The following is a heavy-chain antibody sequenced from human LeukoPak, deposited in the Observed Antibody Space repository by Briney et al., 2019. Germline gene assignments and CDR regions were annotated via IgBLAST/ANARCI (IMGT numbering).Heavy chain of an antibody. CDR3: ARVGGDSSGWYNGVFDY. V-gene: IGHV4-59*01. J-gene: IGHJ4*02. D-gene: IGHD6-19*01. CDR2: IYYSGST. CDR1: GGSISSYY. Sequence: PSETLSLTCTVSGGSISSYYWSWIRQPPGKGLEWIGYIYYSGSTNYNPSLKSRVTISVDTSKNQFSLKLSSVTAADTAVYYCARVGGDSSGWYNGVFDYWGQGTLVTASS.